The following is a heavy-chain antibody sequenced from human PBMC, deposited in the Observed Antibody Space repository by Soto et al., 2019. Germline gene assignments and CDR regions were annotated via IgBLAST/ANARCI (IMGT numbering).Heavy chain of an antibody. V-gene: IGHV4-39*01. CDR2: VYFSGKT. Sequence: QLQVQEWGPGLVKPSETLSLTCSVSGGSISSHSYYWGWIRQPPGKGLEWIGSVYFSGKTYYNTSLKSRVFMSEDSSKNQVSLKLTSVTAADTAVYYGAIRLGWLQHYWGQGALVTVSS. D-gene: IGHD2-21*01. CDR3: AIRLGWLQHY. CDR1: GGSISSHSYY. J-gene: IGHJ4*02.